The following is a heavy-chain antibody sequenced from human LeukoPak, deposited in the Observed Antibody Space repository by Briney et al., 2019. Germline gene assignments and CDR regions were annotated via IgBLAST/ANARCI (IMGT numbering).Heavy chain of an antibody. CDR2: MNPNSGNT. J-gene: IGHJ3*02. CDR1: GYTFTASD. D-gene: IGHD2-15*01. V-gene: IGHV1-8*01. CDR3: ARGKAGDSGGHRAFDI. Sequence: ASVKVSCEASGYTFTASDINWVRQATGQGLEWMGWMNPNSGNTGYAQKFQGSVTITRNTSISTAYMDFSNLRPEDTAVYYCARGKAGDSGGHRAFDIWGQGTMVTVS.